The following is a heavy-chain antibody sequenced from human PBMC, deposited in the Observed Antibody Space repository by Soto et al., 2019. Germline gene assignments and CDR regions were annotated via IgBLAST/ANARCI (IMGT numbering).Heavy chain of an antibody. CDR2: XXHXGXX. D-gene: IGHD3-10*01. CDR3: AALWFGELAFNY. V-gene: IGHV4-38-2*02. J-gene: IGHJ4*01. CDR1: GYSISSGYY. Sequence: PSETLSLTCSVSGYSISSGYYWGWVRQAPGKGLEWXGSXXHXGXXXHXXSFQSRVTISVDTSKNQFSLNLRSVTAADTAVYYCAALWFGELAFNYWGHGILVTSPQ.